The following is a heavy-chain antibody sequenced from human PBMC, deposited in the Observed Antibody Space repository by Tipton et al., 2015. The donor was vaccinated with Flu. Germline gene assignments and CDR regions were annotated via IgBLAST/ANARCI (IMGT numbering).Heavy chain of an antibody. J-gene: IGHJ6*02. Sequence: TLSLTCTVSGGSISSSSYYWGWSRQPPGKGLEWIGSIYYSGSTYYNPSLKSRVTISVDTSKNPFSLKLSSVTAADTAVYYWATTGGYYYGMDVWGQGTTVTVSS. CDR2: IYYSGST. CDR1: GGSISSSSYY. CDR3: ATTGGYYYGMDV. V-gene: IGHV4-39*07. D-gene: IGHD1-14*01.